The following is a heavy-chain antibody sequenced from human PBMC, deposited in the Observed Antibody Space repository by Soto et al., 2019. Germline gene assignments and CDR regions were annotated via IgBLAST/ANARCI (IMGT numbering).Heavy chain of an antibody. CDR3: ARHFTYYDFWSGYYARPPRVYFDY. J-gene: IGHJ4*02. CDR1: GGSFSGYY. V-gene: IGHV4-34*01. CDR2: INHSGST. D-gene: IGHD3-3*01. Sequence: PSETLSLTCAVYGGSFSGYYWSWIRQPPGKGLEWIGEINHSGSTNYNPSLKSRVTISVDTSKNQFSLKLSSVTAADTAVYYCARHFTYYDFWSGYYARPPRVYFDYWGQGTLVTVSS.